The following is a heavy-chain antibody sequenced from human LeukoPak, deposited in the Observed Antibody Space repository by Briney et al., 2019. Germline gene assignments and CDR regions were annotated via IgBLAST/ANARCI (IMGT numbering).Heavy chain of an antibody. CDR1: GGSISSGGYY. D-gene: IGHD1-1*01. CDR3: ARDTRGYYGMDV. J-gene: IGHJ6*04. V-gene: IGHV4-31*03. Sequence: SQTLSLTCTVSGGSISSGGYYWSWIRQHPGKGLEWIGYIYYSGSTYYNPSLKSRVTISVDTSKNQFSLKLSSVTAADTAVYYCARDTRGYYGMDVWGKGTTATVSS. CDR2: IYYSGST.